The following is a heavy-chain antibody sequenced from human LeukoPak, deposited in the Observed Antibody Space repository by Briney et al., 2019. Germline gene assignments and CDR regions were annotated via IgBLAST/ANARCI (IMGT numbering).Heavy chain of an antibody. Sequence: SGGSLRLSCAASGFTFNNYALSWVRQAPGKGLEWVSTISGSNDNTHYADSVKGRFTISRDNSKNTLYLQMNSLRADDTALYYCANDFDYWGQGTLVTVSS. V-gene: IGHV3-23*01. CDR3: ANDFDY. J-gene: IGHJ4*02. CDR1: GFTFNNYA. CDR2: ISGSNDNT.